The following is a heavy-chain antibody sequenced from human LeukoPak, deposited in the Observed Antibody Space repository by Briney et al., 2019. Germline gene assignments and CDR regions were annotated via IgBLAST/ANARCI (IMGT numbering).Heavy chain of an antibody. Sequence: ASVKVSCKASGGTFSSYAISWVRQAPGQGLEWMGGIIPIFGTANYAQKLQGRVTMTTDTSTSTAYMELRSLRSDDTAVYYCAKDRGYSSGWYDYWGQGTLVTVSS. J-gene: IGHJ4*02. CDR2: IIPIFGTA. D-gene: IGHD6-19*01. CDR1: GGTFSSYA. V-gene: IGHV1-69*05. CDR3: AKDRGYSSGWYDY.